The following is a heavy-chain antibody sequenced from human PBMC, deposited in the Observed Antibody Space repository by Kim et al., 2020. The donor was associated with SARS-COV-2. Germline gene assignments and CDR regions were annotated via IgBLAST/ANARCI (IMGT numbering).Heavy chain of an antibody. Sequence: SETLSLTCAVYGESLTGFYWNWIRQSPGKGLEWIGHITYRGETTYNWSLKSRTTMSVDTTTNQFSLKLESLTAADTAVYFCARLDTSAWYASYFDSWGHGTLVAVSS. CDR3: ARLDTSAWYASYFDS. J-gene: IGHJ4*01. CDR2: ITYRGET. V-gene: IGHV4-34*01. CDR1: GESLTGFY. D-gene: IGHD6-19*01.